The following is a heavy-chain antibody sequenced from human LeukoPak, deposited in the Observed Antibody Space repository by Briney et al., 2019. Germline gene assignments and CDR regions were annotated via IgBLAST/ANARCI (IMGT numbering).Heavy chain of an antibody. J-gene: IGHJ4*02. V-gene: IGHV4-30-2*01. CDR1: GGSISSGGYS. CDR3: ARGDDRFSGYFDY. D-gene: IGHD3-22*01. CDR2: IYHSGST. Sequence: SQTLSLTCAVSGGSISSGGYSWSWIRQPPGKGLEWIGYIYHSGSTYYNPSLKSRVTISVDRSKNQFSLKLSSVTAADTAVYYCARGDDRFSGYFDYWGQGTLVTVSS.